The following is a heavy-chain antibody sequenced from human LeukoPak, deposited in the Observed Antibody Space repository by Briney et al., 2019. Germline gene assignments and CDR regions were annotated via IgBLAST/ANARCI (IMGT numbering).Heavy chain of an antibody. Sequence: ASVKVSCKASGYTFTGYYMHWVGQAPGQGLGWMGWINPNSGGTNYAQKFQGRVTMTRDTSISTAYMELSRLRSDDTAVYYCARLGAVAGTGPLGYWGQGTLVTVSS. V-gene: IGHV1-2*02. J-gene: IGHJ4*02. D-gene: IGHD6-19*01. CDR2: INPNSGGT. CDR1: GYTFTGYY. CDR3: ARLGAVAGTGPLGY.